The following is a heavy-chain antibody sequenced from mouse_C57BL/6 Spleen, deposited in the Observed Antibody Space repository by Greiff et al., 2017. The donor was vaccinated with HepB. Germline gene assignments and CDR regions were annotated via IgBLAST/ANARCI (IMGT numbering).Heavy chain of an antibody. D-gene: IGHD2-4*01. CDR3: ARRGLRPLFDY. Sequence: QVQLQQSGAELVRPGSSVKLSCKASGYTFTSYWMHWVKQRPIQGLEWIGNIDPSDSETHYNQKFKDKATLTVDKSSSTAYMQLSSLTSEDSAAYYCARRGLRPLFDYWGQGTTLTVSS. CDR1: GYTFTSYW. V-gene: IGHV1-52*01. CDR2: IDPSDSET. J-gene: IGHJ2*01.